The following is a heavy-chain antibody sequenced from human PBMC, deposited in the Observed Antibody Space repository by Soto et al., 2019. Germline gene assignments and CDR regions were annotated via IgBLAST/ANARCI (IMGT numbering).Heavy chain of an antibody. CDR3: AIDLAARPLYYYCMDV. J-gene: IGHJ6*01. CDR2: ISSSGSTI. CDR1: GFTFSSYE. V-gene: IGHV3-48*03. Sequence: GGTLRRSCAASGFTFSSYEMNWVRQAPGKGLEWVSYISSSGSTIYYADSLKGRLTISRCNAKNSLYLQMNSLRAEITAVYYCAIDLAARPLYYYCMDVWGQGTTVTVSS. D-gene: IGHD6-6*01.